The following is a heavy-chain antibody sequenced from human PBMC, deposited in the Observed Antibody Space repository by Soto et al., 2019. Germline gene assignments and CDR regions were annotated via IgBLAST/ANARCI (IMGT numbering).Heavy chain of an antibody. CDR2: ISNSGSGI. Sequence: PGGSLRLSCAASGFTFSSYEMNWVRQAPGKGLEWVSYISNSGSGIRYADSVRGRFTISRDNAKNSLYLQMNSPRAEDTAVYYCARENYFDYWGQGTLVTVYS. V-gene: IGHV3-48*03. CDR1: GFTFSSYE. J-gene: IGHJ4*02. CDR3: ARENYFDY.